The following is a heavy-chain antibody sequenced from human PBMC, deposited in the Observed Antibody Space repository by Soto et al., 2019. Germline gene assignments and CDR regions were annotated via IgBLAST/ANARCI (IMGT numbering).Heavy chain of an antibody. J-gene: IGHJ4*02. CDR2: IIPILGIA. V-gene: IGHV1-69*02. CDR3: ARHWVLSDNSDY. CDR1: GGTFSSYT. D-gene: IGHD1-1*01. Sequence: QVQLVPSGAEVKKPGSSVKVSCKASGGTFSSYTIIWVRQAPGQGLEWMGRIIPILGIANYAQKFQGRVTITADKSTSTAYMELSSLRSEDTAVYYCARHWVLSDNSDYWGQGTLVTVSS.